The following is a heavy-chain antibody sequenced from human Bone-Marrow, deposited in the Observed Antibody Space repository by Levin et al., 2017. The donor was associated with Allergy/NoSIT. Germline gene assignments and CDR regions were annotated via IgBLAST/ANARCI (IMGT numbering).Heavy chain of an antibody. V-gene: IGHV4-30-2*06. CDR2: ILHTGDT. CDR3: AREHGSGTYYQRMGGWFDP. CDR1: GDSITSGGYS. J-gene: IGHJ5*02. Sequence: PSETLSLTCAVSGDSITSGGYSWNWIRQSPGRGLQWIGYILHTGDTYYNPSFKSRVTISVDKSNNQFSLKLTSVTAADTAVYFCAREHGSGTYYQRMGGWFDPWGQGTLVTVSS. D-gene: IGHD3-10*01.